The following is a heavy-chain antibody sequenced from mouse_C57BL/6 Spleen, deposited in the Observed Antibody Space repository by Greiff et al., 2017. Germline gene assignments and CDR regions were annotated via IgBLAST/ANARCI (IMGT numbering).Heavy chain of an antibody. CDR3: ARSGDGYPFDD. CDR1: GYAFSSSW. CDR2: IYPGDGDT. D-gene: IGHD2-3*01. J-gene: IGHJ2*01. V-gene: IGHV1-82*01. Sequence: LQESGPELVKPGASVKISCKASGYAFSSSWMNWVKQRPGKGLEWIGRIYPGDGDTNYNGKFKGKATLTADKSSSTAYMQLSSLTSEDSAVYFCARSGDGYPFDDWGQGTTLTVSS.